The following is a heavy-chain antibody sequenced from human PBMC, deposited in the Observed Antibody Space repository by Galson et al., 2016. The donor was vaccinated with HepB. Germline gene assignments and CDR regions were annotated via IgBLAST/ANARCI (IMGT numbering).Heavy chain of an antibody. V-gene: IGHV1-18*01. CDR3: ARGGYYDSSGSLRY. CDR2: ISTFNGYT. D-gene: IGHD3-22*01. J-gene: IGHJ4*02. Sequence: SVKVSCKASGYSFSSYGISWVRQAPGQGLVWLGWISTFNGYTKYAQKLQGRVTMTTDTSTSTAYMELRSLRSDDTAVYYCARGGYYDSSGSLRYWGQGTLVTVSS. CDR1: GYSFSSYG.